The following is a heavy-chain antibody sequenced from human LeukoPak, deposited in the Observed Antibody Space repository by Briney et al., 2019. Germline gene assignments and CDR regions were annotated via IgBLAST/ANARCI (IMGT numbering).Heavy chain of an antibody. J-gene: IGHJ5*02. D-gene: IGHD3-10*01. CDR1: GFTFSSYA. V-gene: IGHV3-30-3*01. CDR2: ISYDGSNK. Sequence: PGRSLRLSCAASGFTFSSYAMHWVRQAPGKGLEWVAVISYDGSNKYYADSVKGRFTISRDNSKNTLYLQMNSLRAEDTAVHYCARDRTGYYGSGSYYMGWFDPWGQGTLVTVSS. CDR3: ARDRTGYYGSGSYYMGWFDP.